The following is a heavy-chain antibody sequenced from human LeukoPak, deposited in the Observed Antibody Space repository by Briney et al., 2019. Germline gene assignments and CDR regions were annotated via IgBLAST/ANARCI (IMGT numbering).Heavy chain of an antibody. J-gene: IGHJ6*03. CDR1: GVSICGYN. V-gene: IGHV4-34*11. CDR2: IYNSGRT. D-gene: IGHD2-2*01. Sequence: SETLCLTPAVCGVSICGYNWGWICPRPGKRLERSGYIYNSGRTHTNPPPTSRGTISENTSTNQISLNLSSVTAADTAAYYCAREVLTYVVTEDIVVVSAATGDSYCYYYVDVWGKGTTVTVSS. CDR3: AREVLTYVVTEDIVVVSAATGDSYCYYYVDV.